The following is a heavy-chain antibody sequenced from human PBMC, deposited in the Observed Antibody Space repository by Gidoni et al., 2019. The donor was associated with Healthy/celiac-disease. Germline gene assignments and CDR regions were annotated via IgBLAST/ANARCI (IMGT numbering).Heavy chain of an antibody. CDR2: IYYSRST. D-gene: IGHD3-3*01. V-gene: IGHV4-39*01. J-gene: IGHJ5*02. CDR1: GGSISSSSYY. CDR3: ARRRLGAYDFSNWFDP. Sequence: HLQLQESGPGLVKPSETMSLTCTVSGGSISSSSYYWGWIPPSTGKGLEWLGSIYYSRSTYYNPSLKSRVTISVDTSKNQFSLKLSSVTAADTAVYDCARRRLGAYDFSNWFDPWGQGTLVTVSS.